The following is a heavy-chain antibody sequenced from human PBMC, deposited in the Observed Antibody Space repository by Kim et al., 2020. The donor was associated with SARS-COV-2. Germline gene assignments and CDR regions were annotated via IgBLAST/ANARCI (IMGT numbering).Heavy chain of an antibody. J-gene: IGHJ4*02. CDR3: ARSLLNAAASL. CDR2: IGGSGGST. D-gene: IGHD6-13*01. CDR1: GFTFSTYA. V-gene: IGHV3-23*01. Sequence: GGSLRLSCAASGFTFSTYAMSWVRQAPGKGLEWVSAIGGSGGSTYYADSVKGRFSISRDNSKDTLHLQMNSLRAEDTAVYYCARSLLNAAASLWGQGTLV.